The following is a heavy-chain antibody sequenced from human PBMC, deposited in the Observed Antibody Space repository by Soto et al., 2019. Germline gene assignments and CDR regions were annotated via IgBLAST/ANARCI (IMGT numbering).Heavy chain of an antibody. V-gene: IGHV4-39*07. CDR3: ARGWYGLPFTLFDY. CDR2: IYYSGST. J-gene: IGHJ4*02. Sequence: PSETLSLTCTVSGGSISSSSYYWGWIRQPPGKGLEWIGTIYYSGSTYYNPSLKSRVTIPLETSKSQFSLRLSSVTAADTAVYYCARGWYGLPFTLFDYWGQGTLVTVSS. CDR1: GGSISSSSYY. D-gene: IGHD6-13*01.